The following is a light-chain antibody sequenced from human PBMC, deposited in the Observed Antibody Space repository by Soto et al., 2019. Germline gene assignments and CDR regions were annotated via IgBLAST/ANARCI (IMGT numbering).Light chain of an antibody. J-gene: IGLJ1*01. CDR2: GNN. CDR1: SSNIGAGYE. V-gene: IGLV1-40*01. CDR3: QSYDSSMRALYV. Sequence: QSVLTQPPSVSGAPGQRVTISCTGSSSNIGAGYEVHWYQQLPGTAPKLLIYGNNHRPSGVPDRFSGSKSATSASLAITGLQAEDEADYSCQSYDSSMRALYVFGTGTKLTV.